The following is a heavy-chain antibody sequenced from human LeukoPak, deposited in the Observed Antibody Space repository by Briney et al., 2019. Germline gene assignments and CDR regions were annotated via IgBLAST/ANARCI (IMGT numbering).Heavy chain of an antibody. D-gene: IGHD2-15*01. V-gene: IGHV3-30*18. J-gene: IGHJ6*02. Sequence: GGSLRLSCAASGFTFSSYAMHWVRQAPGKGLEWVAVMSYDGGHKYYADSVKGRFTISRDNSKNTLYLQMNSLRAEDTSVYYCAKGQLVDYGMDVWGQGTTVTVSS. CDR1: GFTFSSYA. CDR3: AKGQLVDYGMDV. CDR2: MSYDGGHK.